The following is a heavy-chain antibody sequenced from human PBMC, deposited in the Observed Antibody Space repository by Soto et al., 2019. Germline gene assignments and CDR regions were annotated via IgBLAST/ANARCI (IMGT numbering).Heavy chain of an antibody. D-gene: IGHD6-13*01. V-gene: IGHV5-51*01. CDR3: ARLPRYSSSWFDY. J-gene: IGHJ4*02. CDR1: GYSFTSYW. Sequence: GESLKISCKGSGYSFTSYWIAWLRQMPGQGLEWMGVIYPGNSETKYSPSFQGHVTISTDKSISTAYLQWSSLKASDTAMYYCARLPRYSSSWFDYWGQGTLVTVSS. CDR2: IYPGNSET.